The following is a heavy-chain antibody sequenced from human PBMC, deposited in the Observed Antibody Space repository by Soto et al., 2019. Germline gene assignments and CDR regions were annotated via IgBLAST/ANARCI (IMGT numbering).Heavy chain of an antibody. Sequence: EVQLVESGGGLVQPWGSLRLSCAASGFTLSSYSMHWVRQAPGKGLEWVSYISVSGGTIYYAGSVKVRFNISGENAKTSLSVQMNSLRDEDTAVYFCARETGLRSSGWSYYFDFWGQGTRVTVSS. CDR1: GFTLSSYS. CDR2: ISVSGGTI. J-gene: IGHJ4*02. V-gene: IGHV3-48*02. D-gene: IGHD6-19*01. CDR3: ARETGLRSSGWSYYFDF.